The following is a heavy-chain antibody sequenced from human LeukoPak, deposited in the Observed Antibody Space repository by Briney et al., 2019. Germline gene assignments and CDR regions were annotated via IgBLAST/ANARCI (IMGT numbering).Heavy chain of an antibody. D-gene: IGHD2-8*01. CDR2: IIPIFGTA. J-gene: IGHJ1*01. V-gene: IGHV1-69*13. CDR3: ATCLCSSGLCYGECEYFYL. Sequence: GASVKVSCKASGGTFSSYAISWVRQAPGQGLEWMGGIIPIFGTANYAQKFQGRVTITADESTSTAYMELSSLRSEDTAVYYCATCLCSSGLCYGECEYFYLRGQGTLVTVSS. CDR1: GGTFSSYA.